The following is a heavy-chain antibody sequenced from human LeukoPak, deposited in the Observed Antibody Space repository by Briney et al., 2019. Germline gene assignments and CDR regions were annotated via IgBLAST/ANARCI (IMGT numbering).Heavy chain of an antibody. V-gene: IGHV4-30-4*08. CDR2: IYYSGST. J-gene: IGHJ4*02. CDR3: ARYVVVTENFDY. Sequence: SETLSLTCTVSGGSISSGDYYWSWIRLPPGKGLEWIGYIYYSGSTYYNPSLKSRVTISVDTSKNQFSPKLSSVTAADTAVYYCARYVVVTENFDYWGQGTLVTVSS. CDR1: GGSISSGDYY. D-gene: IGHD2-21*02.